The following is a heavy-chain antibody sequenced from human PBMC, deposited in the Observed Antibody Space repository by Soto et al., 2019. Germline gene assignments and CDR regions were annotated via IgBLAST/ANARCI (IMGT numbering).Heavy chain of an antibody. J-gene: IGHJ6*03. CDR3: ARPTGGHDAGGNYMDV. CDR1: GGSLSSYP. D-gene: IGHD2-8*02. Sequence: QVQLLQSGSEVKKPGSSVKVSCRASGGSLSSYPVTWVRQAPGQGLEWMGRIIPIVGFTNYAQKFQGRVTITADKSTSTAYKELSSLRSDDTAVYYCARPTGGHDAGGNYMDVGGKGTTVIVSS. CDR2: IIPIVGFT. V-gene: IGHV1-69*02.